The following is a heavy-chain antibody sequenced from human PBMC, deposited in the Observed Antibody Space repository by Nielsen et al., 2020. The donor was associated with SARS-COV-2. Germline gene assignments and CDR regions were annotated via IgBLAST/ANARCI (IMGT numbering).Heavy chain of an antibody. CDR2: IQTSGGT. V-gene: IGHV4-4*07. J-gene: IGHJ6*01. CDR3: ARDGWETEAGYSYNGMDV. Sequence: SETLSLTCTVSGDSINNYYWTWIRQPAGKGLEWLGRIQTSGGTNYNPSLKSRVTMSLDTSKNQFSLNLNSVTAADTAVYFCARDGWETEAGYSYNGMDVWGQGTTVTVSS. CDR1: GDSINNYY. D-gene: IGHD1-26*01.